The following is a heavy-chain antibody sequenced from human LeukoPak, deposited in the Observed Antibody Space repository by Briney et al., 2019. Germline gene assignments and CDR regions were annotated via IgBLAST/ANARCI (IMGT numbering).Heavy chain of an antibody. D-gene: IGHD2-2*01. Sequence: GGSLRLSCATSGFTFSSYAMSWVRQAPGKGLEWVSAISGSGGSTYYADSVKGRFTISRDNSKNTLYLQMNSLRAEDTAVYYCAKDREVTSYYFDYWGQGTLVTVSS. CDR1: GFTFSSYA. J-gene: IGHJ4*02. CDR3: AKDREVTSYYFDY. V-gene: IGHV3-23*01. CDR2: ISGSGGST.